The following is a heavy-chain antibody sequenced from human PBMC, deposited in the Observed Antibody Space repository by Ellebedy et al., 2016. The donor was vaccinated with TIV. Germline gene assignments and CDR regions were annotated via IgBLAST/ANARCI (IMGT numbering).Heavy chain of an antibody. D-gene: IGHD6-19*01. Sequence: PGGSLRLSCKVSGYSFNTYWIGWVRQMPGQGLEWMGIIYLDYSDIRYSPSFQGQVTISADKSISPAYLHWSGLKASDSAMYYCATTAEYSSAHFFDNWGQGTLVTVSS. CDR2: IYLDYSDI. CDR1: GYSFNTYW. CDR3: ATTAEYSSAHFFDN. V-gene: IGHV5-51*01. J-gene: IGHJ4*02.